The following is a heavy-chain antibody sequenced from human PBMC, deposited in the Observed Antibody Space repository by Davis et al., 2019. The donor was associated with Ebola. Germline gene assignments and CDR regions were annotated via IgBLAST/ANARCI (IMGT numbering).Heavy chain of an antibody. CDR3: ERRFESGFYGFDY. J-gene: IGHJ4*02. D-gene: IGHD3-3*01. CDR2: IYSSGST. V-gene: IGHV4-59*08. CDR1: GGSFSGHY. Sequence: SETLSLTCAVSGGSFSGHYWSWVRQPPGKGLEWIASIYSSGSTNYNPSLKSRVTISVDTSKRQFSLKLKSVTAADTAVYYGERRFESGFYGFDYWGQGTLVTVSS.